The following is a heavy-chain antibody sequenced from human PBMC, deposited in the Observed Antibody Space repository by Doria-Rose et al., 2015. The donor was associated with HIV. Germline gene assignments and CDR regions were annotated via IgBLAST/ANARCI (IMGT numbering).Heavy chain of an antibody. CDR2: IYSSGNT. Sequence: SLTCTVSGGSISSYYWNWIRQPPGKGLEWIGYIYSSGNTHYNSSLKSRVTISIDTSKNQFSLKLSSVTAADAAVYYCARFRPSRGIYYSLDAWGKGTTVTVSS. J-gene: IGHJ6*03. D-gene: IGHD3-10*01. CDR3: ARFRPSRGIYYSLDA. CDR1: GGSISSYY. V-gene: IGHV4-4*09.